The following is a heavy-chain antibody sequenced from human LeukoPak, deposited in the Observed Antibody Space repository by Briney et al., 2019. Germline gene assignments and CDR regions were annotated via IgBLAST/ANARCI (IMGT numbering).Heavy chain of an antibody. V-gene: IGHV3-9*01. CDR1: GFTFDDYA. CDR2: ISWNSGSM. D-gene: IGHD6-19*01. J-gene: IGHJ4*02. CDR3: ARIPRGSGWSLLDF. Sequence: GRSLRLSCAASGFTFDDYAMHWVRQAPGKGLEWVSGISWNSGSMGYADSVKGRFTISRDNAKNSLYLQMNSLRAEDTAVYYCARIPRGSGWSLLDFWGQGTLVTVTS.